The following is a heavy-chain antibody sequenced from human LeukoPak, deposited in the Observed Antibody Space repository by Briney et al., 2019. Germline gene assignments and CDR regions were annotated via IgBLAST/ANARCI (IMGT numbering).Heavy chain of an antibody. D-gene: IGHD2-2*01. CDR2: ISYDGSNK. Sequence: GRSLRLSCAASGFTLSSYAMHWVRQAPGKGLEWVAVISYDGSNKYYADSVKGRFTISRDNSKNTLYLQMNSLRAEDTAVYYCARPIVVVPAALVSYFDYWGQGTLVTVSS. CDR3: ARPIVVVPAALVSYFDY. J-gene: IGHJ4*02. CDR1: GFTLSSYA. V-gene: IGHV3-30*04.